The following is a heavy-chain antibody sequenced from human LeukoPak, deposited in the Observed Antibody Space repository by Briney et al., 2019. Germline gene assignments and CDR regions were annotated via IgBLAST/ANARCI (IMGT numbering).Heavy chain of an antibody. CDR1: GGSFSGYY. J-gene: IGHJ4*02. CDR3: ARGGGDYYDSSGYFHYFDY. Sequence: PSETLSLTCAVYGGSFSGYYWSWIRQPPGKGLEWIGEINHSGSTNYNPSLKSRVTISVDTSKNQFSLKLSSVTAADTAVYYCARGGGDYYDSSGYFHYFDYWGQGTLVTVSS. V-gene: IGHV4-34*01. CDR2: INHSGST. D-gene: IGHD3-22*01.